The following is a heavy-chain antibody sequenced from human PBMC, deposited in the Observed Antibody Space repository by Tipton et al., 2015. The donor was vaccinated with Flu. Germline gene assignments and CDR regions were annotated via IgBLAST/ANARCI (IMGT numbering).Heavy chain of an antibody. CDR2: MLYGGST. D-gene: IGHD3-22*01. Sequence: LRLSCTASGGSIRSSSYYWGWIRQPPGKGPEWIGSMLYGGSTYYNPSLESRVTISLDTSKNQFSLKLSSVTAADTAVYYCARDDSGFNDYWGPGTLVTVSS. J-gene: IGHJ4*02. CDR3: ARDDSGFNDY. CDR1: GGSIRSSSYY. V-gene: IGHV4-39*07.